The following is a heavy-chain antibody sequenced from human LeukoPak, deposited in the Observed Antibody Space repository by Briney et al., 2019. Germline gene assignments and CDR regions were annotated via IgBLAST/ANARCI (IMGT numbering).Heavy chain of an antibody. J-gene: IGHJ3*02. CDR1: TFTFSCNA. V-gene: IGHV3-23*01. CDR3: AKETTRITMIVVVITTRAFDI. Sequence: GVYLRFSCAASTFTFSCNAMSWLPPAPGLGLVWVSAISSSDGSTYYADSVKGRFTISTDNSTNTLYLKMNSLRAEDTAVYYCAKETTRITMIVVVITTRAFDIWGQGTMVTVSS. D-gene: IGHD3-22*01. CDR2: ISSSDGST.